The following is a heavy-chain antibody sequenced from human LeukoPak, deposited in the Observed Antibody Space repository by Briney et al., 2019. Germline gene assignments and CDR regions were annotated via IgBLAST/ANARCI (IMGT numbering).Heavy chain of an antibody. CDR3: ATLNLGRQWLENWFDP. J-gene: IGHJ5*02. D-gene: IGHD6-19*01. CDR2: FDPEDGET. CDR1: GYTLTELS. Sequence: ASVKVSCKVSGYTLTELSMHWVRQAPGKGLEWMGGFDPEDGETIYAQKFQGRVTMTEDTSTDTAYMELSSLRSEDTAVYYCATLNLGRQWLENWFDPWGQGTLVTVS. V-gene: IGHV1-24*01.